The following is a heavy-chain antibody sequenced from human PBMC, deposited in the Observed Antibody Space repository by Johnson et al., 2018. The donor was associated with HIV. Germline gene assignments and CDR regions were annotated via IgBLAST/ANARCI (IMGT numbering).Heavy chain of an antibody. CDR2: ISYDGSNK. Sequence: QVQLVESGGGVVQPGTSLRLSCAASGFTFDDYAMHWVRQAPGKGLEWVAVISYDGSNKYYADSVKGRFTISRDNSKNTLYLQMKSLRAEDTAVYYCARAEGLTGRNAFDIWGQGTMVTVSS. D-gene: IGHD1-20*01. V-gene: IGHV3-30*03. J-gene: IGHJ3*02. CDR3: ARAEGLTGRNAFDI. CDR1: GFTFDDYA.